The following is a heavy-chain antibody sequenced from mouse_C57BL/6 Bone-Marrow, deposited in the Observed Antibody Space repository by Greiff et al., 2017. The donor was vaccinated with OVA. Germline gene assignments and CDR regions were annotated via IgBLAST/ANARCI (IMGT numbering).Heavy chain of an antibody. Sequence: EVQRVESGGGLVQSGRSLRLSCATSGFTFSDFYMEWVRQAPGKGLEWIAASRNKANDYTTEYSASVKGRFIVSRDTSQSILYLQMNALRAEDTAIYYCARDDYYWYFDVWGTGTTLTVSS. J-gene: IGHJ1*03. CDR3: ARDDYYWYFDV. V-gene: IGHV7-1*01. CDR1: GFTFSDFY. CDR2: SRNKANDYTT.